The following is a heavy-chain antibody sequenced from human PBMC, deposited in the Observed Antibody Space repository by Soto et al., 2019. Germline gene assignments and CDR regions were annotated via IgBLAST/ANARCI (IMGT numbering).Heavy chain of an antibody. J-gene: IGHJ4*02. CDR1: GFNFSNYA. V-gene: IGHV3-30-3*01. CDR2: ISYDGSNK. D-gene: IGHD6-13*01. Sequence: QVQLVESGGGVVQPGRSLRLSCGASGFNFSNYAMHWVRQAPGKGLEWVAVISYDGSNKYYADSVKGRFTISRDNSKNTLYLQMNSLRAEDTAVYYCARAYSSSWSGFDYWGQGTLVTVSS. CDR3: ARAYSSSWSGFDY.